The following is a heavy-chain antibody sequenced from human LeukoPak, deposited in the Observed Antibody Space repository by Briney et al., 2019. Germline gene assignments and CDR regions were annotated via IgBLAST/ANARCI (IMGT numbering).Heavy chain of an antibody. V-gene: IGHV4-34*01. D-gene: IGHD2-2*01. Sequence: KASETLSLTCTVSGGSISSYYWSWIRQPPGKGLEWIGEINHSGSTNYNPSLKSRVTISVDTSKNQFSLKLSSVTAADTAVYYCARGRGYCSSTSCYASKATFDYWGQGTLVTVSS. CDR2: INHSGST. CDR3: ARGRGYCSSTSCYASKATFDY. J-gene: IGHJ4*02. CDR1: GGSISSYY.